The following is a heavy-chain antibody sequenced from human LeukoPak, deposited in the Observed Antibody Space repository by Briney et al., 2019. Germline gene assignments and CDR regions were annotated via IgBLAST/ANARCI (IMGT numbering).Heavy chain of an antibody. J-gene: IGHJ4*02. CDR3: ARGSIAAAGTDY. D-gene: IGHD6-13*01. CDR1: GFTFSSYA. V-gene: IGHV3-30-3*01. CDR2: MSYDGSNK. Sequence: GGSLRLSCAASGFTFSSYAMHWVRQAPGKGLEWVAVMSYDGSNKYYADSVKGRFTISRDNSKNTLYLQMNSLRGEDTAVYYCARGSIAAAGTDYWGQGTLVTVSS.